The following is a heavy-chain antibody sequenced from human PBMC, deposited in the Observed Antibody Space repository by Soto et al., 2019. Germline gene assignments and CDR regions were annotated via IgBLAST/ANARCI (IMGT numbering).Heavy chain of an antibody. J-gene: IGHJ5*02. Sequence: VASVKVSCKASGGTFSSYAISWVRQAPGQGLEWMGGIIPIFGTANYAQKFQGRVTITADESTSTAYMELSSLRSEDTAVYYCAREALITIFGVVTANWFDPWGQGTLVTVSS. CDR3: AREALITIFGVVTANWFDP. V-gene: IGHV1-69*01. CDR2: IIPIFGTA. CDR1: GGTFSSYA. D-gene: IGHD3-3*01.